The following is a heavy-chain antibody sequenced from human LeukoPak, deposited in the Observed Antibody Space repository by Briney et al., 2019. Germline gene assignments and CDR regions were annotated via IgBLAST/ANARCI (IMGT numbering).Heavy chain of an antibody. CDR2: IRYDGSNK. Sequence: GGSLRLSCAASGFTFSSYGMPWVRQAPGKGLEWVAFIRYDGSNKYYADSVKGRFTISRDNSKNTLYLQMNSLRAEDTAVYYCARDRIADSSSYMDVWGKGTTVTVSS. V-gene: IGHV3-30*02. J-gene: IGHJ6*03. CDR3: ARDRIADSSSYMDV. D-gene: IGHD6-13*01. CDR1: GFTFSSYG.